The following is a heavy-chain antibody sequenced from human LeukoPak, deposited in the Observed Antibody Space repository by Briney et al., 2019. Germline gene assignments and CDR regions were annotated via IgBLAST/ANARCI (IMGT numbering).Heavy chain of an antibody. CDR3: ASGTSYSSGWDFDY. CDR1: GFTFSSYA. J-gene: IGHJ4*02. Sequence: PGGSLRLSCAASGFTFSSYAMHWVRQAPGKGLEWVAVISYDGSNKYYADSVKGRFTISRDNSKNTLYLQMNSLRAEDTAVYYCASGTSYSSGWDFDYWGQGTLVTVSS. D-gene: IGHD6-19*01. V-gene: IGHV3-30*01. CDR2: ISYDGSNK.